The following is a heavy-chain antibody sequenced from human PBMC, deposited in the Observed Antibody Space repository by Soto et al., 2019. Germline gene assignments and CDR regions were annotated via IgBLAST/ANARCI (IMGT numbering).Heavy chain of an antibody. CDR1: GGSTSSDNY. J-gene: IGHJ4*02. CDR2: IYYSGNT. V-gene: IGHV4-30-4*01. D-gene: IGHD3-16*01. Sequence: QVQLQESGPGLVKPSQTLSLTCTVSGGSTSSDNYWSWIRQPPGKGLEWIGHIYYSGNTDYNPSLKSRLAISKDTSKNQFSLKLSSVTAADTAVYFCAREGGESSDGLYYFDSWGQGSLVTVSS. CDR3: AREGGESSDGLYYFDS.